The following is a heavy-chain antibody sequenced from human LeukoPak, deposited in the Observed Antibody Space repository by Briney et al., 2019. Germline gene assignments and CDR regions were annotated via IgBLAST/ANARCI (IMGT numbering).Heavy chain of an antibody. J-gene: IGHJ4*02. CDR3: ARPTRLTMVID. CDR1: GYTFSDYH. V-gene: IGHV1-2*02. D-gene: IGHD3-10*01. Sequence: GASVTVSCKASGYTFSDYHMHWVRQAPGQGPAWMGWINPNTGDLKYAQKFRGRVTMTRDTSSSTAYLDLSRLTSDDTAVYYCARPTRLTMVIDWGQGTLVTVSS. CDR2: INPNTGDL.